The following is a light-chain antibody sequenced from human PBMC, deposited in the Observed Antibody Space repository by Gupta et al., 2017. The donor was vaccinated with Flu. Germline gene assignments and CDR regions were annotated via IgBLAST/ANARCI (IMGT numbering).Light chain of an antibody. CDR3: CASGKGGFV. J-gene: IGLJ1*01. V-gene: IGLV2-23*01. Sequence: QSALTQPASVSGSPGQSITSSYSDASDDIGTYRLVSCYQQHPGKVPKLIIFEDRQRHSGASSRFSGSKSGTTASLTIASLQPDDEADYFCCASGKGGFVFG. CDR1: SDDIGTYRL. CDR2: EDR.